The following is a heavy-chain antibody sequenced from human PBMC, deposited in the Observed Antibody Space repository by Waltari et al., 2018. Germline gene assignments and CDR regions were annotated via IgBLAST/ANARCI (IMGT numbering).Heavy chain of an antibody. CDR3: ASSITYYDFWSGYYKPRNDAFDI. CDR1: GGSFSGYY. CDR2: INHSGST. J-gene: IGHJ3*02. Sequence: QVQLQQWGAGLLKPSETLSLTCAVYGGSFSGYYCRWIRQPPGQGLEWIGEINHSGSTNYNPSLKSRVTISVDTSKNQFSLKLSSVTAADTAVYYCASSITYYDFWSGYYKPRNDAFDIWGQGTMVTVYS. D-gene: IGHD3-3*01. V-gene: IGHV4-34*01.